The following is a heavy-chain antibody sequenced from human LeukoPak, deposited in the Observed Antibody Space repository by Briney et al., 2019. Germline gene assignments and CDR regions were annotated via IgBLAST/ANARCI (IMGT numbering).Heavy chain of an antibody. CDR3: AKDRGLRSLYYFDY. V-gene: IGHV3-23*01. D-gene: IGHD3-3*01. Sequence: GRSLRLSCAASGFSFSSYAMYGVRQAPGKGLEWVSAISGSGGSTYYADSVKGRFTISRDNSKNTLYLQMNSLRAEDTAVYYCAKDRGLRSLYYFDYWGQGTLVTVSS. CDR1: GFSFSSYA. J-gene: IGHJ4*02. CDR2: ISGSGGST.